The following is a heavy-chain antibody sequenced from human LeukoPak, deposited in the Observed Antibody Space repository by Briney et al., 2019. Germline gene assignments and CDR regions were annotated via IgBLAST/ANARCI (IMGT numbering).Heavy chain of an antibody. CDR1: GASTSSITC. CDR2: IYHSGST. CDR3: ARDPGIAVAAPRGAFDI. V-gene: IGHV4-4*02. D-gene: IGHD6-19*01. J-gene: IGHJ3*02. Sequence: PSGTLSLTGAAPGASTSSITCGIWVRKPPGKGLGWIGEIYHSGSTNYNPSLKSRVTISVDKSKNQFSLKLSSVTAADTAVYYCARDPGIAVAAPRGAFDIWGQGTMVTVSS.